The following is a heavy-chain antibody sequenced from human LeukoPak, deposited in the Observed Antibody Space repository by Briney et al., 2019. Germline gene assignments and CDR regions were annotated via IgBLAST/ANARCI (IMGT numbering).Heavy chain of an antibody. V-gene: IGHV3-20*04. Sequence: GGSLRLSCAASEFTFDDYGMSWVRQAPGKGLEWVSGINWDGGSTGYADSVKGRFTISRDNAKNSLYLQRNSLRAEDTALYYCARAVIATGDAFDIWGQRTMVTVSS. CDR1: EFTFDDYG. J-gene: IGHJ3*02. CDR2: INWDGGST. D-gene: IGHD2-21*01. CDR3: ARAVIATGDAFDI.